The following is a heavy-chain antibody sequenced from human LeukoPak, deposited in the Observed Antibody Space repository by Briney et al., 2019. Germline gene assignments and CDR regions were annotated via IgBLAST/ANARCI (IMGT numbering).Heavy chain of an antibody. V-gene: IGHV3-23*01. D-gene: IGHD3-3*01. CDR2: ISGSGGSA. CDR1: GFTFSNYP. CDR3: ARSSIFGVVILYYYGMDV. J-gene: IGHJ6*02. Sequence: PGGSLRLSCAASGFTFSNYPMSWVRQAPGKGLQWVSAISGSGGSAYYADSVKGRFTISRDNAKNSLYLQMNSLRAEDTAVYYCARSSIFGVVILYYYGMDVWGQGTTVTVSS.